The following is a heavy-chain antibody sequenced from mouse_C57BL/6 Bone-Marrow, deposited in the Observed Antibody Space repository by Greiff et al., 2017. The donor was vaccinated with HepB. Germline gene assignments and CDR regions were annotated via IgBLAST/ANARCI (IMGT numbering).Heavy chain of an antibody. CDR3: ARGGAWFAY. CDR1: GFTFSDYY. CDR2: ISNGGGST. J-gene: IGHJ3*01. V-gene: IGHV5-12*01. Sequence: DVMLVESGGGLVQPGGSLKLSCAASGFTFSDYYMYWVRQTPEKRLEWVAYISNGGGSTYYPDTVKGRFTISRDNAKNTLYLQMSRLKSEDTAMYYCARGGAWFAYWGQGTLVTVSA.